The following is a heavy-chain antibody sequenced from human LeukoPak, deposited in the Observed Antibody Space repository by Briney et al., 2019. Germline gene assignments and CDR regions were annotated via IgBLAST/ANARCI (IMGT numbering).Heavy chain of an antibody. CDR2: IYASGTT. CDR3: ARDSPYHYYYYMDV. V-gene: IGHV4-4*07. J-gene: IGHJ6*03. Sequence: PSETLSLTCTVSGGSISSYYWSCIRQPAGKGLEWIGRIYASGTTNYNPSLKSRVTISEDKSKNQFSLKLTSVTAADTAVYYCARDSPYHYYYYMDVWGKGTTVTVSS. CDR1: GGSISSYY.